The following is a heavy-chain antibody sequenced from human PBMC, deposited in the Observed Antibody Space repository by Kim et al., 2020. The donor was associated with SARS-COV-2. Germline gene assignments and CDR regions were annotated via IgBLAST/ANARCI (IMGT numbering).Heavy chain of an antibody. CDR1: GGSFSGYY. CDR2: LNHSGST. V-gene: IGHV4-34*01. J-gene: IGHJ6*02. CDR3: ARAPGIAAAGTAELYYYYVMDV. D-gene: IGHD6-13*01. Sequence: SETLSLTCAVYGGSFSGYYCSWIRQPPGKGLEWIGELNHSGSTNYNPSLKSRVTISVDTSKNQFSLKLSSVTAADTAVYYFARAPGIAAAGTAELYYYYVMDVWGQGTTVTVSS.